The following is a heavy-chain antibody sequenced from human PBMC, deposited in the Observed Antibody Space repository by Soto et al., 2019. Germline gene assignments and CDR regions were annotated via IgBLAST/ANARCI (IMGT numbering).Heavy chain of an antibody. Sequence: GGSLRLSCAASGFTFSSYWMHWVRQAPGKGLVWVSRINSDGSSTSYADSVKGRFTISRDNAKNTLYLQMNSLRAEDTAVYYCARVRIAVAYYGMDVWGQGTTVTVSS. CDR2: INSDGSST. J-gene: IGHJ6*02. CDR3: ARVRIAVAYYGMDV. CDR1: GFTFSSYW. V-gene: IGHV3-74*01. D-gene: IGHD6-19*01.